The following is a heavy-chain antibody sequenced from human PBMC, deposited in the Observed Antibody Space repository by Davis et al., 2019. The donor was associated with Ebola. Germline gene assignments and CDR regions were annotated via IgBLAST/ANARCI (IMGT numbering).Heavy chain of an antibody. Sequence: MPSETLSLTCAVYGGSFSGYFWSYIRQPPGKGLEWIGEINHSGSTNYNPSLKSRVTISVDTSKNQFSLNLSSVTAADTAVYYCARSRLRFSYGVGYWGQGTLVTVSS. V-gene: IGHV4-34*01. J-gene: IGHJ4*02. CDR1: GGSFSGYF. CDR2: INHSGST. CDR3: ARSRLRFSYGVGY. D-gene: IGHD5-18*01.